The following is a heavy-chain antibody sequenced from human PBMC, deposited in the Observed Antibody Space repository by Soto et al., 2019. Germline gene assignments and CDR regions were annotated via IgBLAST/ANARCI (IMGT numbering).Heavy chain of an antibody. J-gene: IGHJ6*02. CDR2: ISAYNGNT. CDR1: GYTFTSYG. Sequence: ASVKVSCKASGYTFTSYGISWVRQAPGQGLEWMGWISAYNGNTNYAQKLQGRDTITADESTSTAYMELSSLRSEDTAVYYCAREGISIYGMDVWGQGTTVTVSS. V-gene: IGHV1-18*01. CDR3: AREGISIYGMDV.